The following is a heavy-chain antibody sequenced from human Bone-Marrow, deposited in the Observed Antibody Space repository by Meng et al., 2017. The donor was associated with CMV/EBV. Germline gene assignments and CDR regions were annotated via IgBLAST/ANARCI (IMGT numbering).Heavy chain of an antibody. CDR3: ARDVLYSSSHRLFDY. D-gene: IGHD6-6*01. CDR1: GGTFSSYA. Sequence: SGGTFSSYAISWVRQAPGQGLEWMGGIIPIFGTANYAQKFQGRVTITTDESTSTAYMELSSLRSEDTAVYYCARDVLYSSSHRLFDYWGQGTLVTVSS. V-gene: IGHV1-69*05. J-gene: IGHJ4*02. CDR2: IIPIFGTA.